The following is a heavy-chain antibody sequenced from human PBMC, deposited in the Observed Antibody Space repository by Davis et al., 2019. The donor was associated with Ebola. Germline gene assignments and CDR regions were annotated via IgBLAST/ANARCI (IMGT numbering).Heavy chain of an antibody. Sequence: GESLKISCAASGFTFSSYWMTWVRQAPGKGLEWVSGINWNGGSTGYADSVKGRFTISRDNAKNSLYLQMNSLRAEDTAVYYCARDRRWLRLGEWYFDLWGRGTLVTVSS. V-gene: IGHV3-20*04. CDR3: ARDRRWLRLGEWYFDL. CDR1: GFTFSSYW. CDR2: INWNGGST. D-gene: IGHD5-12*01. J-gene: IGHJ2*01.